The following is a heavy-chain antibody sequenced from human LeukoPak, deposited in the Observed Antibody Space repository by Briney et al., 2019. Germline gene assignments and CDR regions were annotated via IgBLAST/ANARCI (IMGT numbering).Heavy chain of an antibody. V-gene: IGHV3-23*01. CDR2: IRGGGGSA. CDR1: GFTFSDYA. Sequence: GGSLRLSRAASGFTFSDYAMTWVRQAPGKGPEWVSAIRGGGGSAFYADSVKGRFTISRDNSKYTLFLQMNSLRAEDTAVYYCARDPNGDYIGAFDMWGPGTMVTVSS. CDR3: ARDPNGDYIGAFDM. D-gene: IGHD4-17*01. J-gene: IGHJ3*02.